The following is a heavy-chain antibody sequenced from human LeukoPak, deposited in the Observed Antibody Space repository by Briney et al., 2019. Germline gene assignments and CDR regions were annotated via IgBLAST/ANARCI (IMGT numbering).Heavy chain of an antibody. Sequence: SVKFSYKASGGTFSSYAISWLRQAPGQGLEWMGGIIPIFGTANYAQKFQGRVTMTADESQSTAYMELRSLRSEDTAVYYCALGVTEYCSSTSCFDAFDIWGQGTMVTVSS. V-gene: IGHV1-69*13. CDR3: ALGVTEYCSSTSCFDAFDI. CDR2: IIPIFGTA. J-gene: IGHJ3*02. CDR1: GGTFSSYA. D-gene: IGHD2-2*01.